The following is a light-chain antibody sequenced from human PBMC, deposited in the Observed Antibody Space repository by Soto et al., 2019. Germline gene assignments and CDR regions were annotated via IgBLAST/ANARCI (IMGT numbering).Light chain of an antibody. J-gene: IGLJ3*02. V-gene: IGLV8-61*01. CDR3: VLYMGRGIWV. CDR1: SGSVSTNNY. Sequence: QAVVTQETSFSVSPGGTVTLTCALSSGSVSTNNYPSWCQQTPGQPPRTLIFRTNTRSSGVPDRFSGSILGSKAALTITGAQADDESDYYCVLYMGRGIWVFGGGTQLTVL. CDR2: RTN.